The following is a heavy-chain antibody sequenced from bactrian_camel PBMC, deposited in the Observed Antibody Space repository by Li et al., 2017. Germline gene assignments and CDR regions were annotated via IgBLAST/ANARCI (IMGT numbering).Heavy chain of an antibody. J-gene: IGHJ4*01. CDR2: FYSGSSTV. V-gene: IGHV3S63*01. Sequence: QVQLVESGGGSVQAGGSLRLSCAALDFRFAAFSRFCIGWFRQAPGKAREGIASFYSGSSTVDYADSVKGRFTASQDDARNMVYLQMNNLKPEDTAMYYCAAEPRCPFLTRKAGNFANWGQGTQVTVS. CDR3: AAEPRCPFLTRKAGNFAN. CDR1: DFRFAAFSRFC. D-gene: IGHD1*01.